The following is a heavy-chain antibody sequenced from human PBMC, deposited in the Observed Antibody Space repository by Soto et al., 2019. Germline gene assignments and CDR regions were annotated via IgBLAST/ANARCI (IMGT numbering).Heavy chain of an antibody. CDR2: ISGSGGST. V-gene: IGHV3-23*01. CDR1: GFTFSSYA. D-gene: IGHD3-22*01. CDR3: AKVLSREYYYDSSGSGYYYGMDV. J-gene: IGHJ6*02. Sequence: PGGSLRLSCAASGFTFSSYAMSWVRQAPGKGLEWVSAISGSGGSTYYADSVKGRFTISRDNSKNTLYLQMNSLRAEDTAVYYCAKVLSREYYYDSSGSGYYYGMDVWGQGTTVTVSS.